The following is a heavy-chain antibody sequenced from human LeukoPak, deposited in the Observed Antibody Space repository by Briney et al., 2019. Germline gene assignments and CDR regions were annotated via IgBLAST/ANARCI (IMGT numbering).Heavy chain of an antibody. CDR2: INPSGGTT. Sequence: ASVKVSCKASGYTFTSYYMHWVRQAPGQGLEWMGIINPSGGTTTYAQKFQGRVTMTRDMSTSTVYMELSSLRSEDTAVYYCARRRGTTETKRYYMDVWGKGTTVTVSS. CDR1: GYTFTSYY. J-gene: IGHJ6*03. V-gene: IGHV1-46*01. D-gene: IGHD1-1*01. CDR3: ARRRGTTETKRYYMDV.